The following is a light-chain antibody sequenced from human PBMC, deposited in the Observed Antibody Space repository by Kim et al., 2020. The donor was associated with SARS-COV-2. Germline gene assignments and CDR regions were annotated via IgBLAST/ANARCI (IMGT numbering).Light chain of an antibody. CDR3: NSRDSSGNYWV. V-gene: IGLV3-19*01. J-gene: IGLJ3*02. CDR1: SLSYYY. CDR2: GKN. Sequence: SYGLTQDPAVSVALGQTVRITCQGDSLSYYYASWYQQKPGQAPVLVIYGKNSRPSGIPDRFSGSSSGNTASLTITGAQAEDEADYYCNSRDSSGNYWVFGGGTQLTVL.